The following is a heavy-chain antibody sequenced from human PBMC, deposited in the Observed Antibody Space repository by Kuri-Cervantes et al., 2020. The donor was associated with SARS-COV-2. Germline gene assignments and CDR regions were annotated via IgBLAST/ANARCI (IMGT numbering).Heavy chain of an antibody. J-gene: IGHJ4*02. Sequence: GGSLRLSCAASGFTFNTYAMHWVRQAPGKGLEWVAVISYDGGNKDYADSVKGRFTISRDNSKNTLYLQMNSLRAEDTAVYYCARETRRTGPSYWGQGTLVTVSS. D-gene: IGHD1/OR15-1a*01. CDR3: ARETRRTGPSY. V-gene: IGHV3-30*07. CDR2: ISYDGGNK. CDR1: GFTFNTYA.